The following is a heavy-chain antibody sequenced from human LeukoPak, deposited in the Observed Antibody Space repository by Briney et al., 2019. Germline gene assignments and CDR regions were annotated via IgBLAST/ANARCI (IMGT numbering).Heavy chain of an antibody. Sequence: WASVTVSCKVSGYTLTELSMHWVLQAPGKGLEWMGGFDPEDGETIYAQKFQGRVTMTEDTSTDTAYMELSSLRSEDTAVYYCATVYSSGYQNAFDIWGQGTMVTVSS. CDR3: ATVYSSGYQNAFDI. V-gene: IGHV1-24*01. CDR1: GYTLTELS. D-gene: IGHD6-19*01. CDR2: FDPEDGET. J-gene: IGHJ3*02.